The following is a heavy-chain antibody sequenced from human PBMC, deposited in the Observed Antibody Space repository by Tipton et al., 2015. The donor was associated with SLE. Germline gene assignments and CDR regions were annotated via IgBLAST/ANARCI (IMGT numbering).Heavy chain of an antibody. J-gene: IGHJ4*02. CDR1: GFIFSSYG. Sequence: SLRLSCAASGFIFSSYGMHWVRQAPGKGLEWVSYISSSSSRIYYADSVKGRFTISRDNAKNSLDLQMNSLRAEDTAVYYCARPVVGATGYFDSWGQGTLVTVSS. D-gene: IGHD1-26*01. CDR3: ARPVVGATGYFDS. V-gene: IGHV3-48*01. CDR2: ISSSSSRI.